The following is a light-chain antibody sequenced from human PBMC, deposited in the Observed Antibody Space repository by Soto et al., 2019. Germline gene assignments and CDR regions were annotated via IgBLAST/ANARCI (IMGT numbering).Light chain of an antibody. V-gene: IGKV3-20*01. CDR2: GAS. Sequence: EIVLTQSPGTLSLSPGERATLSCRASQSVSSSYLAWYQQKPGQAPRLLIYGASSRATGIPDRFSGSGSGTDFTLTISRLELDFFAVYYCQEYGSLPPTCGQGPSSEIK. CDR1: QSVSSSY. CDR3: QEYGSLPPT. J-gene: IGKJ1*01.